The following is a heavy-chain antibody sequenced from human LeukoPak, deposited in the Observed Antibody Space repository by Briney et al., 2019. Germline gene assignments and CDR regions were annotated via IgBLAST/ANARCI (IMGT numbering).Heavy chain of an antibody. CDR1: GFTFNSYA. J-gene: IGHJ4*02. CDR2: ISDSGGST. Sequence: GGTLRLSCAASGFTFNSYAMSWVRQAPGKGLEWVSAISDSGGSTYYADSVKGRFTISRDNSKNSLYLQMNSLRAEDTAVYYCARENYYGSGSYYNGEGDYWGQGTLVTVSS. D-gene: IGHD3-10*01. CDR3: ARENYYGSGSYYNGEGDY. V-gene: IGHV3-23*01.